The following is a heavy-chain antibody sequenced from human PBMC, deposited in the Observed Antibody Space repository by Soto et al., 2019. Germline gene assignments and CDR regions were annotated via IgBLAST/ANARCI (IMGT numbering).Heavy chain of an antibody. CDR3: ARGRADYDSSGYYRWFDP. V-gene: IGHV4-34*01. J-gene: IGHJ5*02. CDR2: INHSGST. D-gene: IGHD3-22*01. CDR1: GVSFSGYY. Sequence: SETLSLTCAVYGVSFSGYYWSWIRQPPGKGLEWIGEINHSGSTNYNPSLKSRVTISVDTSKNQFSLKLSSVTAADTAVYYCARGRADYDSSGYYRWFDPWGQGTLVTVSS.